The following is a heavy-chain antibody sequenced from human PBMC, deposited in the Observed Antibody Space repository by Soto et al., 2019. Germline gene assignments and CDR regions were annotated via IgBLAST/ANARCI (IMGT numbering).Heavy chain of an antibody. CDR3: ARDPLSYGDYAQTYWYFDL. CDR2: ISYDGSNK. D-gene: IGHD4-17*01. J-gene: IGHJ2*01. Sequence: HPGGSLRLSCAASGFTFSSYAMHWVRQAPGKGLEWVAVISYDGSNKYYADSVKGRFTISRDNSKNTLYLQMNSLRAEDTAVYYCARDPLSYGDYAQTYWYFDLWGRGTRVTVSS. CDR1: GFTFSSYA. V-gene: IGHV3-30-3*01.